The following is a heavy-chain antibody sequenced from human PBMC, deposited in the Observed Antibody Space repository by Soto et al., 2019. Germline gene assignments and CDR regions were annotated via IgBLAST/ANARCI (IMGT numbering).Heavy chain of an antibody. V-gene: IGHV1-8*01. D-gene: IGHD3-16*01. CDR2: MNPGSGDT. Sequence: ASVKGSWKASGYSFTNNYVSWVRQATGQGLEWMGWMNPGSGDTGYAQKFQGRVTMTRDISIATAYMELSSLRSDDTAIYYCARMATFGSLNWFDPWGQGTLVTVSS. J-gene: IGHJ5*02. CDR1: GYSFTNNY. CDR3: ARMATFGSLNWFDP.